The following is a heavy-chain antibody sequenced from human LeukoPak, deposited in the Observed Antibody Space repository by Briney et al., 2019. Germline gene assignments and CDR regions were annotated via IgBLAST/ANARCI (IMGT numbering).Heavy chain of an antibody. D-gene: IGHD3-16*01. CDR1: GNSITTYW. CDR2: IFPGDSDT. Sequence: GESLKISCKASGNSITTYWIGWVRQKPRKGLEWMGLIFPGDSDTKYSPSFQGQVTISADKSISTAYLQWSSLKASDTAMYYCATYFAGAETFDIWGQGTMVTVSS. V-gene: IGHV5-51*01. J-gene: IGHJ3*02. CDR3: ATYFAGAETFDI.